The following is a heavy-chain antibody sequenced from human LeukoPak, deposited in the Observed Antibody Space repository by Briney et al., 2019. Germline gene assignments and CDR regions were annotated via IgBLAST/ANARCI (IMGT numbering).Heavy chain of an antibody. CDR1: GGSINSYY. J-gene: IGHJ4*02. V-gene: IGHV4-59*08. Sequence: SETLSLTCSVSGGSINSYYWTWIRQSPGKGLEWIGHIYYSGSTKYNPSLMSRVTMSADTSRNQFSLRLTSVTAADTAVYYCARYSGSPTWYLDFWGQGALVTVSS. D-gene: IGHD1-26*01. CDR3: ARYSGSPTWYLDF. CDR2: IYYSGST.